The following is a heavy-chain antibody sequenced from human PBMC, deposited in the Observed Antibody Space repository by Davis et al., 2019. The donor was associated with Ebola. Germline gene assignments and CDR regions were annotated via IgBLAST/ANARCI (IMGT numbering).Heavy chain of an antibody. J-gene: IGHJ3*02. Sequence: MPSETLSLTCTVSGGSVSSGSYHWSWIRQPPGKGLEWIGSIHYSGSTNFNPSLKSRLSISVDTSKSQISLKLSSVTAADTAVYYCARDRRFGYLGAFDIWGQGTMVTVSS. CDR1: GGSVSSGSYH. CDR2: IHYSGST. CDR3: ARDRRFGYLGAFDI. D-gene: IGHD3-10*01. V-gene: IGHV4-61*01.